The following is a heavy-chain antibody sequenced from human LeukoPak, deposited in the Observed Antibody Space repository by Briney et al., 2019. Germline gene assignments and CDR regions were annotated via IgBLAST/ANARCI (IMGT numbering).Heavy chain of an antibody. V-gene: IGHV4-59*01. CDR1: GGSISSYY. CDR2: IHYSGST. Sequence: TTETLSLTCTVSGGSISSYYWSWIRQPPGKGLEWIGYIHYSGSTNYNPSLKSRVTMSVDTSKNQFSLKLSPVTAADTAVYYCARGGHYYDYWGQGTLVTVSS. CDR3: ARGGHYYDY. J-gene: IGHJ4*02.